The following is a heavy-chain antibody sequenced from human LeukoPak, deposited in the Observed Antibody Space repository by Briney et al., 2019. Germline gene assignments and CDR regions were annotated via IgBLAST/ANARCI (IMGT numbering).Heavy chain of an antibody. CDR2: IYHSGST. CDR3: ARGRLYYYDSSGYSHDAFDI. D-gene: IGHD3-22*01. CDR1: GYSISSGYY. Sequence: PSETLSLTCTVSGYSISSGYYWGWIRPPPGKGLGWIGSIYHSGSTYYNPSLKSRVTISVDTSKNQFSLKLSSVTAADTAVYYCARGRLYYYDSSGYSHDAFDIWGQGTMVTVSS. J-gene: IGHJ3*02. V-gene: IGHV4-38-2*02.